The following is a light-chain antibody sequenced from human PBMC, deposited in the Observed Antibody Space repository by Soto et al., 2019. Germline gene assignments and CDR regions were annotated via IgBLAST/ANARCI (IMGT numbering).Light chain of an antibody. J-gene: IGKJ4*01. CDR2: GAS. CDR1: QSVSSSY. CDR3: QQYDSSPLT. Sequence: EIVLTQSPGTQSLSPGERATLSCRASQSVSSSYLAWYQQKPGQAPRLLIYGASSRATGIPDRFSGSGSGTDFTLTISRLEPGDFAVYYCQQYDSSPLTFGGGTKVEIK. V-gene: IGKV3-20*01.